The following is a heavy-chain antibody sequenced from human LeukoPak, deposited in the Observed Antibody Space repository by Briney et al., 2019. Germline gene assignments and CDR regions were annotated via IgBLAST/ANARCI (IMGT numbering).Heavy chain of an antibody. V-gene: IGHV4-30-4*01. D-gene: IGHD1-26*01. CDR1: GGSISSGDYY. Sequence: PSETLSLTCTVSGGSISSGDYYWSWIRQPPGKGLEWIGYIYYSGSTYYNPSLKSRVTISVDTSKNQFSLKLSSVTAADTAVYYCARACFRGSPPYYFDYWGQGTLVTVSS. CDR2: IYYSGST. CDR3: ARACFRGSPPYYFDY. J-gene: IGHJ4*02.